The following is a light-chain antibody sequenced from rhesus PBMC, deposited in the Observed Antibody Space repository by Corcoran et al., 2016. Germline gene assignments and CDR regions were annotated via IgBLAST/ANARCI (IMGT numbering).Light chain of an antibody. Sequence: DIVMTQTPLSLPVTLGEPASISCRSSQSLLSSTGYNYLNWYLQQPGQSPQLLIYYGSNRGSGVSERFSGRGSGTDCTLKISRVEAEDVGVYYGMQALQTPLTFGGGNKVEIK. V-gene: IGKV2-60*01. CDR3: MQALQTPLT. CDR1: QSLLSSTGYNY. CDR2: YGS. J-gene: IGKJ4*01.